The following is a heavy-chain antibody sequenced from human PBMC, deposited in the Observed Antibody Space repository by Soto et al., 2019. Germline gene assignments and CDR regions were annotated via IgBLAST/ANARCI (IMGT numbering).Heavy chain of an antibody. J-gene: IGHJ3*01. D-gene: IGHD2-15*01. CDR1: GDSVSSGGYY. CDR3: ARENFSVIIRDAFYL. CDR2: IYDSETT. Sequence: QVQLQESGPGLVMPSQTLSLTCTVCGDSVSSGGYYWNWIRQHPGRGLEWLGYIYDSETTYYNPSLESRLSISVDASKNQFSLKVTSVTPADTAVYYCARENFSVIIRDAFYLWCQGTMVTVSS. V-gene: IGHV4-31*03.